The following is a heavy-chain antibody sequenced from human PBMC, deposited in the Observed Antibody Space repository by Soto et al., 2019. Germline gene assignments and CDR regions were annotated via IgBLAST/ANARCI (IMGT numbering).Heavy chain of an antibody. Sequence: ASVKVSCKAPADTFTSYYIHWVRQAPGHGLEWMGIINPNGGSTRFAQTFQGRVTITADESTSTAYMELSSLRSEDTAVYYCARGASSSWLRGGGFWFDPWGQGTLVTVSS. CDR2: INPNGGST. J-gene: IGHJ5*02. CDR3: ARGASSSWLRGGGFWFDP. D-gene: IGHD6-13*01. CDR1: ADTFTSYY. V-gene: IGHV1-46*01.